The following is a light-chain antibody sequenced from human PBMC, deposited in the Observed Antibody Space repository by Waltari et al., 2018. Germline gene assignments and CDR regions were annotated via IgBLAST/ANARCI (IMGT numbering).Light chain of an antibody. V-gene: IGKV1-8*01. J-gene: IGKJ4*02. Sequence: AIRITQSPSSLSASTRDRVTITCRASQGISSYLAWYQQKPVQSPKLLSYAASTLPSGVPSRFLGSGSGTDFNLTISCLQSEDGATYYCQQYYSYPTLTFGGGTKVEIK. CDR1: QGISSY. CDR3: QQYYSYPTLT. CDR2: AAS.